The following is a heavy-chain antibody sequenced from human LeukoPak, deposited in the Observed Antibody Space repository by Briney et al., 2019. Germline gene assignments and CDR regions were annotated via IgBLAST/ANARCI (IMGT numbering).Heavy chain of an antibody. CDR3: AREAPHNWNDYGAFDI. D-gene: IGHD1-20*01. V-gene: IGHV1-69*13. J-gene: IGHJ3*02. CDR1: GGTFSSYG. CDR2: IIPIFGTA. Sequence: SVKVSCKASGGTFSSYGISWVRQAPGQGLEWMGGIIPIFGTANYAQKFQGRVTITADESTSTAYMELSSLRSEDTAVYYCAREAPHNWNDYGAFDIWGQGTMVTVSS.